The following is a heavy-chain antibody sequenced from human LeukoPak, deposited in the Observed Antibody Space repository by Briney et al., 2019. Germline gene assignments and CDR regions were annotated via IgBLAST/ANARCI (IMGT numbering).Heavy chain of an antibody. V-gene: IGHV1-18*01. CDR1: GVTFTSYG. J-gene: IGHJ1*01. CDR2: SSAYNGNT. D-gene: IGHD6-19*01. Sequence: GASVKLFCKASGVTFTSYGITWVRQAPGHELEWMGWSSAYNGNTNYAQKLQGRVTMTTDTSTSTAYMELRSLRSDDTAVYYCARGASSGWYGYFQHWGQGTLVTVSS. CDR3: ARGASSGWYGYFQH.